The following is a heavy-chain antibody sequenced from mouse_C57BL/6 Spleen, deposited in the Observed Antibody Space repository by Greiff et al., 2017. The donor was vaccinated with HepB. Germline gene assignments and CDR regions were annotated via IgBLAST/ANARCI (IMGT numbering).Heavy chain of an antibody. CDR3: ATRLGRDY. J-gene: IGHJ2*01. CDR2: ISYDGSN. Sequence: EVKLVESGPGLVKPSQSLSLTCSVTGYSITSGYYWNWIRQFPGNKLEWMGYISYDGSNNYNPSLKNRISITRDTSKNQFFLKLNSVTTEDTATYYCATRLGRDYWGQGTTLIVSS. CDR1: GYSITSGYY. V-gene: IGHV3-6*01. D-gene: IGHD4-1*01.